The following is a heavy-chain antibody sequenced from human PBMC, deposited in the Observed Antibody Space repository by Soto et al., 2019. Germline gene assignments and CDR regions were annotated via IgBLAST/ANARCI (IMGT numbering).Heavy chain of an antibody. Sequence: SETLSLTCTVSGGSISSSIYYWGWIRHPPGKGLEWIGSIYYSGSTYYNPSLKSRVTISVDTSKNQFSLKLSSVTAADTAVYYCASIYDILTGYPAYYGMDVWGQGTTVTVSS. CDR2: IYYSGST. CDR3: ASIYDILTGYPAYYGMDV. CDR1: GGSISSSIYY. V-gene: IGHV4-39*01. J-gene: IGHJ6*02. D-gene: IGHD3-9*01.